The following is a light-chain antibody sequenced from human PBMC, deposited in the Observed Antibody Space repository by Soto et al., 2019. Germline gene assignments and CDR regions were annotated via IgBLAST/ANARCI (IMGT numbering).Light chain of an antibody. Sequence: SYELTQPPSVSVSPGQTASITCSGDELGDNYVCWYQQKPGQSPVLVIYQNSNRPSGIPERFSGSNSGNTATLTICGTQAMDEADYYCQAWDSSTGVFGTGTKLTVL. CDR3: QAWDSSTGV. CDR2: QNS. V-gene: IGLV3-1*01. J-gene: IGLJ1*01. CDR1: ELGDNY.